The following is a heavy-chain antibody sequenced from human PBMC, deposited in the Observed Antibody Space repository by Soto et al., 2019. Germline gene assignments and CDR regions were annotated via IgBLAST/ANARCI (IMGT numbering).Heavy chain of an antibody. D-gene: IGHD5-18*01. CDR1: GYSFTSYW. Sequence: GGSLEISCKGSGYSFTSYWISCVRQMPGKGLEWIGMIDPSDSYTNYSPSFQGHVTISADKSISTAYLQWRSLKASDTAMYYCALSPFWVESGYSYGRGYNWFQPWGQVTLVTVS. CDR3: ALSPFWVESGYSYGRGYNWFQP. CDR2: IDPSDSYT. V-gene: IGHV5-10-1*01. J-gene: IGHJ5*02.